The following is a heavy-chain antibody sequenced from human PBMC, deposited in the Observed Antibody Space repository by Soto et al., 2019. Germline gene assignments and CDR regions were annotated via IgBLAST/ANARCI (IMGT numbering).Heavy chain of an antibody. CDR1: RDTFNKYA. CDR2: IIPIFSSR. CDR3: ARGETYLGV. J-gene: IGHJ6*02. Sequence: QVQLVQSGAKVKKPGSSVKVSCKTSRDTFNKYAFNWVRQAPGQGLEWMGWIIPIFSSRNYAEKFQGRVTITADDSTSTAYMELRSLRFEDTAVYYCARGETYLGVWGQGTTVTVSS. D-gene: IGHD3-16*01. V-gene: IGHV1-69*01.